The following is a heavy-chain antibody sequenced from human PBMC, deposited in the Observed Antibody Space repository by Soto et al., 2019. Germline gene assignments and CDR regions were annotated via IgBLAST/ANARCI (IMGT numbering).Heavy chain of an antibody. CDR1: GGSFSGYY. V-gene: IGHV4-34*01. Sequence: ASETLSLTCAVYGGSFSGYYWSWIRQPPGKGLEWMGEINHSGSTNYNPSLKSRVTISVDTSKNQFSLKLSSVTAADTAVYYCARGGYSGYGPDYWGQGTLVTVSS. CDR3: ARGGYSGYGPDY. CDR2: INHSGST. J-gene: IGHJ4*02. D-gene: IGHD5-12*01.